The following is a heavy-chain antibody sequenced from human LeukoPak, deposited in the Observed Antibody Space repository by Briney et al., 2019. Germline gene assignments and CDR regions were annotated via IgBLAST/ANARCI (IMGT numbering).Heavy chain of an antibody. CDR1: GYTLTELS. CDR3: ATEEAYCDGDCPNDY. D-gene: IGHD2-21*02. V-gene: IGHV1-2*02. Sequence: GASVKVSCKVSGYTLTELSMHWVRQAPGQGLEWMGWINPNSGGTNYAQKFQGRVTMTRDTSISTAYMELSRLRSDDTAVYYCATEEAYCDGDCPNDYWGQGTLVTVSS. CDR2: INPNSGGT. J-gene: IGHJ4*02.